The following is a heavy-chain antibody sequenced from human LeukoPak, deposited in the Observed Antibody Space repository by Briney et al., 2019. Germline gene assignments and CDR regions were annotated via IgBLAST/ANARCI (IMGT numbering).Heavy chain of an antibody. Sequence: ASVKVSCKASGYTFTSYYMHWVRQAPGQGLEWMGIINPSGGSTSYAQKFQGRVTMTRDTSTSTVYMELSSLRSEDTAVYYCARDIVVVPAAIGGLDYWGQGTLATVSS. J-gene: IGHJ4*02. CDR3: ARDIVVVPAAIGGLDY. CDR1: GYTFTSYY. V-gene: IGHV1-46*01. CDR2: INPSGGST. D-gene: IGHD2-2*02.